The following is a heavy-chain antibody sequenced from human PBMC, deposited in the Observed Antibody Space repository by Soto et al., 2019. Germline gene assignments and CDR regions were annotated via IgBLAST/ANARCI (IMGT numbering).Heavy chain of an antibody. CDR3: ARHNDVTLPLNY. CDR1: GAPISSYY. CDR2: IYYDGRT. Sequence: ASETLSLTCTVSGAPISSYYCSWIRQPPGKGLEWIGYIYYDGRTNYNPSLKSRLTMSVDSWENQFSLKLSSVTAADTAVYYCARHNDVTLPLNYWGPGTLVTVSS. D-gene: IGHD2-21*02. J-gene: IGHJ4*02. V-gene: IGHV4-59*08.